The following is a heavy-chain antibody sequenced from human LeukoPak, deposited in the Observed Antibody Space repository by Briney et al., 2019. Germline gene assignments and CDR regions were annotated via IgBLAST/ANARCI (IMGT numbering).Heavy chain of an antibody. Sequence: SETLSLTCTVSGGSINSYYWSWIRQPPGKGLEWIGYIYYTGSTNYNPSLKSRVTISVDTSKNHFSLKLSSVTAADTAVYYRARDGSSSWNSWFDSWGQGTLVTVSS. D-gene: IGHD6-13*01. J-gene: IGHJ5*01. CDR3: ARDGSSSWNSWFDS. CDR1: GGSINSYY. CDR2: IYYTGST. V-gene: IGHV4-59*01.